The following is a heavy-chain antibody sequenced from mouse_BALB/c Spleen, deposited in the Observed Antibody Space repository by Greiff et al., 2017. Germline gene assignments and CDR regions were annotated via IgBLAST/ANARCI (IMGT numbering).Heavy chain of an antibody. D-gene: IGHD2-4*01. CDR2: IYPGDGDT. J-gene: IGHJ3*01. CDR3: ARDYDLAWFAY. V-gene: IGHV1-82*01. Sequence: QVQLQQSGPELVKPGASVKISCKASGYAFSSSWMNWVKQRPGQGLEWIGRIYPGDGDTNYNGKFKGKATLTADKSSSTAYMQLSSLTSVDSAVYFCARDYDLAWFAYWGQGTLVTVSA. CDR1: GYAFSSSW.